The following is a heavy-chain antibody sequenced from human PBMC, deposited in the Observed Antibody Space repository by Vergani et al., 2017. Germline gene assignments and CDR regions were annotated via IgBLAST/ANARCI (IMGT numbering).Heavy chain of an antibody. CDR2: INHSGST. D-gene: IGHD5-24*01. V-gene: IGHV4-34*01. CDR3: ARGRLRRWLPNPGXFDP. CDR1: GGSFSGYY. Sequence: QVQLQQWGAGLLKPSETLSLTCAVYGGSFSGYYWSWIRQPPGKGLEWIGEINHSGSTNYNPSLKSRVTISVDTSKNLFSLKLSSVTAADTAVYYCARGRLRRWLPNPGXFDPWGQGTLVTVSS. J-gene: IGHJ5*02.